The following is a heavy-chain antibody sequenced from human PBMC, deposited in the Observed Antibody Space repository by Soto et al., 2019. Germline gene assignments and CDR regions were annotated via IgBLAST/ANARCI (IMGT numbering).Heavy chain of an antibody. Sequence: QMQLVESGGGVVQPGRSLRLSCAASGFTFSSYAMHWVRQAPGKGLEWVAVISYDGSNKYYADSVKGRFTISRENSKNTLHLQINSLTADDSAVHYRARALEWLLYLPIDSYHYGIDVWGQGTTVTVS. CDR2: ISYDGSNK. CDR1: GFTFSSYA. CDR3: ARALEWLLYLPIDSYHYGIDV. D-gene: IGHD3-3*01. J-gene: IGHJ6*02. V-gene: IGHV3-30*14.